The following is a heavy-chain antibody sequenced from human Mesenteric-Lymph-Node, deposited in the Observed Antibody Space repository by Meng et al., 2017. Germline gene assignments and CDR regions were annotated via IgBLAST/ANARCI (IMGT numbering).Heavy chain of an antibody. CDR2: MNPNSGNT. CDR1: GYTFTSYD. Sequence: ASVKVSCKASGYTFTSYDINWVRQATGQGLEWMGWMNPNSGNTGYAQKFQGRVTMTRNTSISTAYMELSRLRSDDTAVYYCARGRDYYYDSGDYPTSFDYWGQGTLVTVSS. V-gene: IGHV1-8*01. J-gene: IGHJ4*02. D-gene: IGHD3-22*01. CDR3: ARGRDYYYDSGDYPTSFDY.